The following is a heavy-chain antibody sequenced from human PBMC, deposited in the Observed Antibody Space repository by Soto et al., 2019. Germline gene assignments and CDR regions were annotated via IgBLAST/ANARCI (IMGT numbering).Heavy chain of an antibody. D-gene: IGHD1-26*01. V-gene: IGHV1-69*12. Sequence: QVQLVQSGAEVKKPGSSVKVSCKASGGTFSNYAISWVRQAPGQGLEWMGGIIPMFATANYAQNFQGRVTITADDSTNTAYMHLSSLRFDDTAVYYCAREGVGATYFDYWGQGTLVTVSS. CDR1: GGTFSNYA. CDR2: IIPMFATA. J-gene: IGHJ4*02. CDR3: AREGVGATYFDY.